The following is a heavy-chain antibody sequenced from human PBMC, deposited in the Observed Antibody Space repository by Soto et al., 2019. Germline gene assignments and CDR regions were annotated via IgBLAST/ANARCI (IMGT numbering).Heavy chain of an antibody. J-gene: IGHJ1*01. CDR2: ISSDGNNK. D-gene: IGHD3-16*01. CDR3: ASEQDAGMIT. Sequence: QVHLVESGGGVVQPGRSLRLSCGASGFTFMNYAMHWVRQAPGKGLEWVTIISSDGNNKYYADSVKGRFTISRDNSKNTLYLQMNSLSVEDTASYYCASEQDAGMITWGQGTLVTVSS. CDR1: GFTFMNYA. V-gene: IGHV3-30-3*01.